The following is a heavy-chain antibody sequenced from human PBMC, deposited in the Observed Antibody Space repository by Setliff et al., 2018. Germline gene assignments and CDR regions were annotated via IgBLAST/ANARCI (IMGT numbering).Heavy chain of an antibody. V-gene: IGHV5-51*01. D-gene: IGHD3-10*01. CDR1: GFSFTDFW. Sequence: GESLTIFCKGSGFSFTDFWIGWVRQMPGKGLEWMGLIYAGDSDTRHNPSFQGRVTMSADKSINTAYLQWSSLKASDTAIYYCARQKSTGSGNNWFDPWGQGTLVTVSS. J-gene: IGHJ5*02. CDR2: IYAGDSDT. CDR3: ARQKSTGSGNNWFDP.